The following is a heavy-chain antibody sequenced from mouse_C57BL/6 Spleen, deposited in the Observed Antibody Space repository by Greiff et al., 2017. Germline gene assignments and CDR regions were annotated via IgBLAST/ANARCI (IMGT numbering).Heavy chain of an antibody. V-gene: IGHV1-22*01. CDR1: GYTFTDYN. CDR2: INPNNGGT. J-gene: IGHJ2*01. Sequence: VQLQQSGPELVKPGASVKMSCKASGYTFTDYNMHWVKQSHGKSLEWIGYINPNNGGTSYNQKFKGKATLTVNKSSSTAYMELRSLTSEASAVFYGARDDGYSYYFDYWGQGTTHAVSS. CDR3: ARDDGYSYYFDY. D-gene: IGHD2-3*01.